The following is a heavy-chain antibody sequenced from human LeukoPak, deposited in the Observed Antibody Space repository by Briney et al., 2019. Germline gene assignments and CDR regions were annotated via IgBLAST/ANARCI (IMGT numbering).Heavy chain of an antibody. D-gene: IGHD4-23*01. CDR1: GFTVSSTY. CDR2: IYSGGST. J-gene: IGHJ4*02. CDR3: ARDYGGNIRGYFDY. Sequence: GGSLRLSCAASGFTVSSTYMSWVRQAPGKGLEWVSVIYSGGSTDYADSVKGRFTISRDNSKNTLFLQMRSLRVEDTAVYYCARDYGGNIRGYFDYWGQGTLVTVSS. V-gene: IGHV3-66*01.